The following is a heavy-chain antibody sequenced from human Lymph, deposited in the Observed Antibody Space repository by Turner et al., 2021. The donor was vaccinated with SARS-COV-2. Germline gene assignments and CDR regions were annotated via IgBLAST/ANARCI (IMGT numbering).Heavy chain of an antibody. Sequence: VQLVESGGGVVQLGRSLRLSCVASGFTLSNYAMHWVRQAPGKGLEWVAVISYDGSNKCYADSVKGRFTISRDNSKNTLYLQMNSLRAEDTAVYYCASNFWSAYRLDYWGQGTLVTVSS. J-gene: IGHJ4*02. CDR1: GFTLSNYA. CDR2: ISYDGSNK. V-gene: IGHV3-30-3*01. D-gene: IGHD3-3*01. CDR3: ASNFWSAYRLDY.